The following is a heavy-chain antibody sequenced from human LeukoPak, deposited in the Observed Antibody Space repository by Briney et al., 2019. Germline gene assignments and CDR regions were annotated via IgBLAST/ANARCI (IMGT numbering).Heavy chain of an antibody. Sequence: SETLSLTCTVSGGSISSYYWSWIRQPAGKGLEWIGRIYTSGSTNYNPSLKSRVTMSVDTSKNQFSLKLSSVTAADTAVYYCARSSRSGSYQSNAFDIWGQGTMVTVSS. CDR1: GGSISSYY. D-gene: IGHD1-26*01. J-gene: IGHJ3*02. CDR3: ARSSRSGSYQSNAFDI. V-gene: IGHV4-4*07. CDR2: IYTSGST.